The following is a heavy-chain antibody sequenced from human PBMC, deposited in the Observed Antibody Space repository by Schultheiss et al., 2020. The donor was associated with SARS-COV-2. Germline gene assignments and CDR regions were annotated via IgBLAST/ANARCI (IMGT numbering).Heavy chain of an antibody. CDR3: ITGNYDFWSGSYWPYYFDY. J-gene: IGHJ4*02. CDR2: INHSGST. D-gene: IGHD3-3*01. CDR1: GGSFSGYY. V-gene: IGHV4-34*03. Sequence: SETLSLTCAVYGGSFSGYYWSWIRQPPGKGLEWIGEINHSGSTNYNPSLKSRVTISVDTSKNQFSLKLSSVTAADTAVYYCITGNYDFWSGSYWPYYFDYWGQGTLVTVSS.